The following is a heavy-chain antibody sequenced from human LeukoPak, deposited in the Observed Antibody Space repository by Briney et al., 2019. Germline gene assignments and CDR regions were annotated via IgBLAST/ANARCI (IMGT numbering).Heavy chain of an antibody. CDR1: GYTFTSYG. Sequence: ASVKVSCKASGYTFTSYGISWVRQAPGQGLEWMGVVHPSGKSESYAQKFKGRVTMTGDTSTSTVYMELSSLESDDTAVYYCARAQNRFRGVPTSSCDYWGQGSLVTVSS. V-gene: IGHV1-46*01. CDR2: VHPSGKSE. J-gene: IGHJ4*02. D-gene: IGHD3-10*01. CDR3: ARAQNRFRGVPTSSCDY.